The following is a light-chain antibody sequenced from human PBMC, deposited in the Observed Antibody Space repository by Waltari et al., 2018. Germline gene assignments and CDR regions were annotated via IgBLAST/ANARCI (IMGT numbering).Light chain of an antibody. CDR2: DDS. J-gene: IGLJ2*01. CDR3: QVWDTTSDRVV. Sequence: SYVLTQPPSASVAPGKTARITCGGDNVGSKSVHWYQQKPGQAPLLVVYDDSARPSGIPDRFSASNSGNTAKLTISRVENGDEADYYCQVWDTTSDRVVFGGGTKLTVL. CDR1: NVGSKS. V-gene: IGLV3-21*03.